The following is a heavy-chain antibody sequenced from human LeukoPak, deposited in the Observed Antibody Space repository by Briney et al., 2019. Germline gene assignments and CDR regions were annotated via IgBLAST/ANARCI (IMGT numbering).Heavy chain of an antibody. CDR3: ARSAIDAFDI. J-gene: IGHJ3*02. V-gene: IGHV4-59*08. D-gene: IGHD6-25*01. Sequence: SETLSLTCTVPGGSISSYYSCWIRQPPGKGLECIGYIYNSVITTYNPSLKSRVSISVDTSKNKFSLMLSSVTAADTAVYYCARSAIDAFDIWVQGTMVTVSS. CDR1: GGSISSYY. CDR2: IYNSVIT.